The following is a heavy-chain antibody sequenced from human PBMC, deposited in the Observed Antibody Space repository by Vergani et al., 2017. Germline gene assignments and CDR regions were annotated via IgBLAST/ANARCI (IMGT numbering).Heavy chain of an antibody. CDR1: GYTFTGYY. J-gene: IGHJ4*02. CDR2: INPNSGGT. Sequence: QVQLVQSGAEVKKPGASVKVSCKASGYTFTGYYMHWVRQAPGQGLEWMGWINPNSGGTNYAQKFQGRVTMTRDTSISTAYMELSRLRSDDTAVYYCARMSPHYYGSGSYSEGGDYWGQGTLVTVSS. CDR3: ARMSPHYYGSGSYSEGGDY. D-gene: IGHD3-10*01. V-gene: IGHV1-2*02.